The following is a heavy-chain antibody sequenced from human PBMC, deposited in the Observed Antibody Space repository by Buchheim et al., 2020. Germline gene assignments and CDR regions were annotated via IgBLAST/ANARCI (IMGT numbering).Heavy chain of an antibody. CDR2: MNTDTGNP. CDR1: GYSFTSYP. V-gene: IGHV7-4-1*02. CDR3: ARGPDYSWFDP. Sequence: QVQVVQSGSELKNPGASVKISCKASGYSFTSYPINWVRQAPGQGLEWMGWMNTDTGNPTYAQGFTGRFVFSLDTSVTTAYLQINSLQADDTAVYYCARGPDYSWFDPWGQGTL. J-gene: IGHJ5*02. D-gene: IGHD3-10*01.